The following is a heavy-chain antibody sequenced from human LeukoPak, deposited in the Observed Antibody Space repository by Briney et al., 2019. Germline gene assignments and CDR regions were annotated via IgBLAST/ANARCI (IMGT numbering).Heavy chain of an antibody. J-gene: IGHJ5*02. CDR1: GFTFDDYA. V-gene: IGHV3-9*03. CDR2: ISWNSGSI. Sequence: GGSLRLSCAASGFTFDDYAMHWVRQAPGKGLEWVSGISWNSGSIGYADSVKGRFTIFRDNAKNSLYLQMNSLRAEDMALYYCAKGPGAYYYGSGRFDPWGQGTLVTVSS. CDR3: AKGPGAYYYGSGRFDP. D-gene: IGHD3-10*01.